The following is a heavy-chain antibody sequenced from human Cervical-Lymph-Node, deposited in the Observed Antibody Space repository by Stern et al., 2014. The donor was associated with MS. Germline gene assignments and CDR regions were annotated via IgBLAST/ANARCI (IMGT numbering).Heavy chain of an antibody. Sequence: QVKLQASGPGLVKPSQTLSLTCAVTGGSISSADYYWSWIRQSPGKGIDWIGYIHNSVTTYYNPSLQSPVTISYDMCQNPSSSNLRSVTAADTAVYYCSRDADGYSLVFGYWGRGTLVTVSS. D-gene: IGHD5-24*01. CDR2: IHNSVTT. CDR3: SRDADGYSLVFGY. J-gene: IGHJ4*02. V-gene: IGHV4-30-4*01. CDR1: GGSISSADYY.